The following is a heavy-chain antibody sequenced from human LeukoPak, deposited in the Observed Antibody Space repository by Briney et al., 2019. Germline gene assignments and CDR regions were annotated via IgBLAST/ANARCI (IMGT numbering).Heavy chain of an antibody. CDR1: GGSISRSSYY. CDR2: IYYSGST. J-gene: IGHJ4*02. CDR3: ARHGSGWPFDY. V-gene: IGHV4-39*01. Sequence: SETLSLTCTVSGGSISRSSYYWGWIRQPPGKGLEWIGSIYYSGSTYYNPFLKSRVTISVDTSKNQFSLKLSSVTAADTAAYYCARHGSGWPFDYWGQRTLVTVSS. D-gene: IGHD6-19*01.